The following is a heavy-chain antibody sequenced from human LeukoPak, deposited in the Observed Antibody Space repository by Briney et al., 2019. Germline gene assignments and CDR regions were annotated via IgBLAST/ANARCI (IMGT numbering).Heavy chain of an antibody. CDR1: GFTFSSYS. D-gene: IGHD5-12*01. CDR2: ISSSSSYI. V-gene: IGHV3-21*01. CDR3: ARVGGYSGYDLAFEHYYYYMDV. J-gene: IGHJ6*03. Sequence: GRSLRLSCAASGFTFSSYSMNWVRQAPGKGLEWVSSISSSSSYIYYADSVKGRFTISRDNAKNSLYLQMNSLRAEDTAVYYCARVGGYSGYDLAFEHYYYYMDVWGKGTTVTVSS.